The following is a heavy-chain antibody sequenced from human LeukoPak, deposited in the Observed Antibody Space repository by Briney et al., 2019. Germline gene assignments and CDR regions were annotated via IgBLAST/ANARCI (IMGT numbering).Heavy chain of an antibody. V-gene: IGHV1-46*01. CDR3: AGHTYCSGGSCYHHYYYGMDV. Sequence: ASVKVSCKASGYTFTSYYMHWVRQAPGQGLEWMGIINPSGGSTSYAQKFQGRVTMTRDTSTSTVYMELSSLRSEDTAVYYCAGHTYCSGGSCYHHYYYGMDVWGQGTTVTVSS. CDR1: GYTFTSYY. D-gene: IGHD2-15*01. J-gene: IGHJ6*02. CDR2: INPSGGST.